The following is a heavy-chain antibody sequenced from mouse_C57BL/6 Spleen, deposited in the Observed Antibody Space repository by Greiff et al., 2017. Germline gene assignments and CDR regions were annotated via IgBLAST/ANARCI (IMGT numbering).Heavy chain of an antibody. CDR1: GYSITSGYY. CDR3: ARVTGYYFDY. Sequence: VQLKESGPGLVKPSQSLSLTCSVTGYSITSGYYWNWIRQFPGNKLEWMGYISYDGSNNYNPSLKNRISITRDTSKNQFFLKLNAVTTEDTATYYCARVTGYYFDYWGQGTTLTVSS. D-gene: IGHD4-1*01. CDR2: ISYDGSN. V-gene: IGHV3-6*01. J-gene: IGHJ2*01.